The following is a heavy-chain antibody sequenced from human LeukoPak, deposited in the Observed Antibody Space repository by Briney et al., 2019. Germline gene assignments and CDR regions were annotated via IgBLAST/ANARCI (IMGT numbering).Heavy chain of an antibody. Sequence: SETLSLTCAVYGGSFSGYCWSWIRQPPGKGLEWIGEINHSGSTNYNPSLKSRVTISVDTSKNQFSLKLSSVTAADTAVYYCARGRGATDWGQGTLVTVSS. D-gene: IGHD1-26*01. CDR2: INHSGST. V-gene: IGHV4-34*01. J-gene: IGHJ4*02. CDR3: ARGRGATD. CDR1: GGSFSGYC.